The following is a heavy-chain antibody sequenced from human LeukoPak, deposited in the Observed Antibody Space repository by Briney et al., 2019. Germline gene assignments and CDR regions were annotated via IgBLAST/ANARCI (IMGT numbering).Heavy chain of an antibody. D-gene: IGHD1-26*01. J-gene: IGHJ3*02. Sequence: GRSLRLSCAASGFTFDDYAMHWVRQAPGKGLERVSGISWNSGSIGYADSVKGRFTISRDNAKNSLYLQMNSLRAEDTALYYCAKDMGSGSYYGTDAFDIWGQGTMVTVSS. CDR2: ISWNSGSI. CDR1: GFTFDDYA. CDR3: AKDMGSGSYYGTDAFDI. V-gene: IGHV3-9*01.